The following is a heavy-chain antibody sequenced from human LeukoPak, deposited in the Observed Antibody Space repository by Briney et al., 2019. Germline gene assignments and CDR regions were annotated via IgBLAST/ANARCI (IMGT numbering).Heavy chain of an antibody. CDR3: ARYCSSTSFYLHGMDV. D-gene: IGHD2-2*01. CDR1: GFTFSSYW. J-gene: IGHJ6*02. Sequence: PGGSLRLSCAASGFTFSSYWMHWVRQAPGKGLVWVSRINSDGSSTSYADSVKGRFTISRDNAKNTLYLQVNSLRAEDTAVYYCARYCSSTSFYLHGMDVWGQGTTVTVSS. CDR2: INSDGSST. V-gene: IGHV3-74*01.